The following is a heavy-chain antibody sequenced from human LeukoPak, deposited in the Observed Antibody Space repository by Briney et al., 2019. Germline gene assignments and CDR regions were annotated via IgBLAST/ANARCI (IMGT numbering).Heavy chain of an antibody. Sequence: KSSETLSLTCTVSGGSISSYYWSWIRQPPGKGLEWIGYIYYSGSTNYNPSLKSRVTISVDTSKNQFSLKLSSVTAADTAVYYCARFKAAAIYYYYYGMDVWGQGTTVTVSS. CDR2: IYYSGST. D-gene: IGHD6-13*01. CDR3: ARFKAAAIYYYYYGMDV. J-gene: IGHJ6*02. V-gene: IGHV4-59*01. CDR1: GGSISSYY.